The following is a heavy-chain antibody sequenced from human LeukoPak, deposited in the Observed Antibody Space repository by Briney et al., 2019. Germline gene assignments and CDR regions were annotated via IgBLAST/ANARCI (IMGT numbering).Heavy chain of an antibody. CDR2: INPSGGST. CDR3: ASNYYGSGNHNWFDP. D-gene: IGHD3-10*01. V-gene: IGHV1-46*01. CDR1: GHTFTSYY. J-gene: IGHJ5*02. Sequence: ASVKVSCKASGHTFTSYYMHWVRQAPGQGLEWMGIINPSGGSTSYAQKFQSRVTMTRDTSTSTVYMELSSLRSEDTAVYYCASNYYGSGNHNWFDPWGQGTLVTVSS.